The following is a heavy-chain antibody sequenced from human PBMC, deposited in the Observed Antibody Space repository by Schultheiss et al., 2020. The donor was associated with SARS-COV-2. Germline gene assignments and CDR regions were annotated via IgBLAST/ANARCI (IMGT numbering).Heavy chain of an antibody. J-gene: IGHJ6*02. CDR3: ARGYDFWSGSELDV. V-gene: IGHV3-15*01. D-gene: IGHD3-3*01. CDR2: IKSKTDGGTT. CDR1: GFTFSNAW. Sequence: GGSLRLSCAASGFTFSNAWMSWVRQAPGKGLEWVGRIKSKTDGGTTDYAAPVKGRFTISRDDSKNTLYLQMNSLKTEDTAVYYCARGYDFWSGSELDVWGQGTTVTVSS.